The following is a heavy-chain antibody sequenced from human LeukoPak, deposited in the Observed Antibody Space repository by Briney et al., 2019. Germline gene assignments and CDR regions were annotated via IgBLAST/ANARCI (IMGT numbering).Heavy chain of an antibody. J-gene: IGHJ4*02. CDR2: IYSSGTT. CDR1: GFTVSSNY. V-gene: IGHV3-66*03. CDR3: AKSIASAGDY. Sequence: GGSLRLSCAASGFTVSSNYMSWVRQAPGKGLEWVSVIYSSGTTYYADSVKGRFTISRDNSKDTLFLQLNSLRAEDTAVYYCAKSIASAGDYWGQGTLVTVSS. D-gene: IGHD6-13*01.